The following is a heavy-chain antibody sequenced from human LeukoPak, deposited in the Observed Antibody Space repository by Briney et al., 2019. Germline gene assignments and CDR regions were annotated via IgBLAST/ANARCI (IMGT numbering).Heavy chain of an antibody. CDR3: AREGNDYGDYVKNWFDP. CDR2: IYYSGST. J-gene: IGHJ5*02. V-gene: IGHV4-30-4*01. CDR1: GGSISSGDYY. Sequence: SETLSLTCTVSGGSISSGDYYWSWIRQPPGKGLEWIGYIYYSGSTYYNPSLKSRVTISVDTSKNQFSLKLSSVTAADTAVYYCAREGNDYGDYVKNWFDPWGQGTLVTVSS. D-gene: IGHD4-17*01.